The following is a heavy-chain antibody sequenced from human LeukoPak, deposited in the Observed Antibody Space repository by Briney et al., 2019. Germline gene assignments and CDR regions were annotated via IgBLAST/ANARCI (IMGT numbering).Heavy chain of an antibody. CDR1: GFTFNIYW. V-gene: IGHV3-74*01. CDR3: TKYGDDDTPGLN. D-gene: IGHD4-17*01. CDR2: INSDGSGT. Sequence: GGSLRLSCAASGFTFNIYWMHWVRQAPGKGLVWVSRINSDGSGTIYADSVKGRFTISRDNAKNSLYLQMKSLRAEDTAVYYCTKYGDDDTPGLNWGQGTLVTVSS. J-gene: IGHJ4*02.